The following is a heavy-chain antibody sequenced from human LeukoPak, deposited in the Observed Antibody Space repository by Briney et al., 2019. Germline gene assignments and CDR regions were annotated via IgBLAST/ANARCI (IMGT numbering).Heavy chain of an antibody. CDR2: INPNSGGT. CDR1: GYTFTGYY. Sequence: GASVKVSCKASGYTFTGYYMHWVRQAPGQGLEWMGWINPNSGGTNYAQKFQGRVTMTRDTSISTAYMELSRLRFDDTAVYYCARAWLRLNPYFDYWGQGTLVTVSS. CDR3: ARAWLRLNPYFDY. V-gene: IGHV1-2*02. J-gene: IGHJ4*02. D-gene: IGHD5-12*01.